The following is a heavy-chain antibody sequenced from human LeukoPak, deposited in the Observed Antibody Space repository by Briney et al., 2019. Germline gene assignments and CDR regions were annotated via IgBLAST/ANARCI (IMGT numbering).Heavy chain of an antibody. CDR1: GGTYSSYA. CDR2: IIPIFGTA. J-gene: IGHJ4*02. CDR3: AGNYYGSGSYNY. V-gene: IGHV1-69*13. D-gene: IGHD3-10*01. Sequence: GASVKVSCKASGGTYSSYAISWVRQAPGQGLEWMGGIIPIFGTANYAQKFQGRVTITADESTSTAYMELSSLRSEDTAVYYCAGNYYGSGSYNYWGQGTLVTVSS.